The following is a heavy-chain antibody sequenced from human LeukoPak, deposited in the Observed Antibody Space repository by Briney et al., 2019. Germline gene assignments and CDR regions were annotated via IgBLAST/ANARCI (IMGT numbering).Heavy chain of an antibody. V-gene: IGHV1-46*01. D-gene: IGHD3-22*01. Sequence: GASVKVSCKASGYTFSSHGNIWVRQAPGQGLEWVGLINPTGSGTLYAQKFQGRVTMTRDTSTSTVYMELSSLRSEDTAVYYCARGYRGTMIVVVYYMDVWGKGTTVTISS. J-gene: IGHJ6*03. CDR2: INPTGSGT. CDR1: GYTFSSHG. CDR3: ARGYRGTMIVVVYYMDV.